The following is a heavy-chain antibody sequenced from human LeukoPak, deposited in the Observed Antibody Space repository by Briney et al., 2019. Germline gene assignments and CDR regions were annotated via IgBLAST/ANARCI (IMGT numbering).Heavy chain of an antibody. J-gene: IGHJ4*02. CDR3: ARVPKLGRWLQFGYFDS. D-gene: IGHD7-27*01. Sequence: SETLSLTCAVYGGSFSGYYWGWIRQPPGKGLDWIGSIYYSGSTYYNPSLKGRVTISVDTSKNQFSLKLSSVTAADTAVYYCARVPKLGRWLQFGYFDSWGQGTLVTVSS. V-gene: IGHV4-34*01. CDR2: IYYSGST. CDR1: GGSFSGYY.